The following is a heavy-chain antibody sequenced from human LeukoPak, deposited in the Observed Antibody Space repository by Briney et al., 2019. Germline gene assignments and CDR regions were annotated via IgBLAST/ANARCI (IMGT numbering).Heavy chain of an antibody. CDR1: GFTFSDYW. Sequence: GGSLRLSCAASGFTFSDYWMHWVRQAPGKGLVWVSCISFDGSTTYADSVKGRFTISRDNAKNTVHLQMDSLTVEDTAVYYCTTVGVYWGQGTLVTVSS. CDR3: TTVGVY. CDR2: ISFDGST. J-gene: IGHJ4*02. V-gene: IGHV3-74*01.